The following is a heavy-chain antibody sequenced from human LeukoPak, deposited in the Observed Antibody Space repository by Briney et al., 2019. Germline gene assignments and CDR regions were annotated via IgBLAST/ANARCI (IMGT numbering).Heavy chain of an antibody. Sequence: SETLSLTCAVYGGSFSGYYWGWIRQPPGKGLEWIGEINHSGSTNYNPSLKSRVTISVDTSKNQFSLKLSSVTAADTAVYYCARGIGYCSSTSCYKWFDPWGQGTLVTVSS. CDR3: ARGIGYCSSTSCYKWFDP. D-gene: IGHD2-2*02. J-gene: IGHJ5*02. CDR2: INHSGST. V-gene: IGHV4-34*01. CDR1: GGSFSGYY.